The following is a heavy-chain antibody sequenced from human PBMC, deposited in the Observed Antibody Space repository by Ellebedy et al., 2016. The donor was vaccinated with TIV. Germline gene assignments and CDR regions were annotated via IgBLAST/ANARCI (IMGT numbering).Heavy chain of an antibody. V-gene: IGHV4-39*07. CDR2: IYYSGTT. CDR3: ARGRGYDRAIYYFAY. CDR1: GASISSSSY. J-gene: IGHJ4*02. D-gene: IGHD5-12*01. Sequence: MPSETLSLTCTVSGASISSSSYWGWIRPPPGKGLEWIGSIYYSGTTYYNPTLKSRITISVDTSKNQFSLKLSSVTAADTAVYYCARGRGYDRAIYYFAYWGQGTLVTVSS.